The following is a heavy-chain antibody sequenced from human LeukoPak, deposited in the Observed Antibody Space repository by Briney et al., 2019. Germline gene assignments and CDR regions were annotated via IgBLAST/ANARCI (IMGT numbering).Heavy chain of an antibody. CDR2: IYYSGST. V-gene: IGHV4-34*01. Sequence: SETLSLTCAVYGGSFSGYYWSWIRQPPGEGLEWIGSIYYSGSTYYNPSLKSRVTISVDTSKNQFSLKLSSVTAADTAVYYCARQLGYCSSTSCYADKVDYWGQGTLVTVSS. D-gene: IGHD2-2*01. CDR1: GGSFSGYY. CDR3: ARQLGYCSSTSCYADKVDY. J-gene: IGHJ4*02.